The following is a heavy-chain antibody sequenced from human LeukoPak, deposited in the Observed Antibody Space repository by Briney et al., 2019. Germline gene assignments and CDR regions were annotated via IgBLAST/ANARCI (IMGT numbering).Heavy chain of an antibody. V-gene: IGHV3-23*01. Sequence: PGGSLRLSCTTSGFTFSSYAMSWVRQAPGKGLEWVSTISGSGGNTYYADSVKGRFTISRDNSKNTLYLQMNSLRADDMAAYYCANYGGTYWYYFDYWGQGTLVIVSS. CDR1: GFTFSSYA. D-gene: IGHD1-26*01. CDR2: ISGSGGNT. CDR3: ANYGGTYWYYFDY. J-gene: IGHJ4*02.